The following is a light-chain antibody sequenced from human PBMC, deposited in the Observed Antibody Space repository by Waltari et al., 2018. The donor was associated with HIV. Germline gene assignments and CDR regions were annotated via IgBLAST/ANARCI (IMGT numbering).Light chain of an antibody. Sequence: DIQMTQSPSSLSASVGDRVTISCRASQSIGRRLNWYQHKPGKAPKLLIYDASTLRSGVTSRFSASGYGTEFTLNISSLQGEDIATYYCQKSDNTPYTFGQGTKLEIK. CDR1: QSIGRR. J-gene: IGKJ2*01. CDR3: QKSDNTPYT. CDR2: DAS. V-gene: IGKV1-39*01.